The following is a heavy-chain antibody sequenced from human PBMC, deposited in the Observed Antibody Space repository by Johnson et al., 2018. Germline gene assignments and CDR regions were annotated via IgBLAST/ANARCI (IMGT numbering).Heavy chain of an antibody. J-gene: IGHJ3*02. D-gene: IGHD3-3*02. CDR1: GFTFSSYG. CDR2: ISYDGSNK. Sequence: QVQLQESGGGVVQXGRSLRLSCAASGFTFSSYGMHWVRQAPGKGLEWVAVISYDGSNKYYADSVKGRFTISRDNSKNTLYLQMNSLRAEDTAVYYCASLSAGAFDIWGQGTMVTVSS. CDR3: ASLSAGAFDI. V-gene: IGHV3-30*03.